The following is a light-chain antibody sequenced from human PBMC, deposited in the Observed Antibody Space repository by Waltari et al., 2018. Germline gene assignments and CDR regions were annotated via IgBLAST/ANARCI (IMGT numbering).Light chain of an antibody. V-gene: IGLV3-21*04. J-gene: IGLJ3*02. Sequence: YVVTQPPSVSVAPGKTATLTCGGENIESKSVTWYQQKPGQAPVLVIFHDSDRPSGVPERFSGSNSGNTATLTISWVEAGDEADYHCQVWDDTTNSGVFGGGTRLTVL. CDR1: NIESKS. CDR3: QVWDDTTNSGV. CDR2: HDS.